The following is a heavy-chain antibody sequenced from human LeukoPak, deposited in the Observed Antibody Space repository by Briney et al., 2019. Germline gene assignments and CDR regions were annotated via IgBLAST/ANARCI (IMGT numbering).Heavy chain of an antibody. CDR3: ARDPSSSWYERWFDP. J-gene: IGHJ5*02. CDR2: IWYDGSNK. Sequence: RPGGSLRLSCAASGFTFSSYGMHWVRQAPGKGLEWVAVIWYDGSNKYYADSVKGRFTISRDNSKNTLYLQMNSLRAEDTAVYYCARDPSSSWYERWFDPWGQGTLVTVSS. CDR1: GFTFSSYG. D-gene: IGHD6-13*01. V-gene: IGHV3-33*01.